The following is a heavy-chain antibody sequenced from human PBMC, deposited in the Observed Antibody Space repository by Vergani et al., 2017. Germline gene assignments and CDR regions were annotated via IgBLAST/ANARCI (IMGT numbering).Heavy chain of an antibody. CDR3: ARDRLGAYYYYGMDV. D-gene: IGHD3-16*01. J-gene: IGHJ6*02. Sequence: QVQLQESGPGLVKPSQTLSLTCTVSGGPISSYYWSWIRQPPGKGLEWIGYIYYSGSTNYNPSLKSRVTISVDTSKNQFSLKLSSVTAADTAVYYCARDRLGAYYYYGMDVWGQGTTVTVSS. CDR2: IYYSGST. CDR1: GGPISSYY. V-gene: IGHV4-59*01.